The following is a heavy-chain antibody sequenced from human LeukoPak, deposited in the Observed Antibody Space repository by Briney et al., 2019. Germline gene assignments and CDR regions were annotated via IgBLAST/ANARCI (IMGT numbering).Heavy chain of an antibody. Sequence: KPGGSLRLSCAASGFTFSDYYMSWIRQAPGKGLEWVSYIISSSSYTNYADSVKGRFTISRDNAKNSLYLQMNSLRVEDTAVYYCARDGQQLGFWGQGTLVIVSS. CDR2: IISSSSYT. D-gene: IGHD6-13*01. V-gene: IGHV3-11*06. CDR1: GFTFSDYY. J-gene: IGHJ4*02. CDR3: ARDGQQLGF.